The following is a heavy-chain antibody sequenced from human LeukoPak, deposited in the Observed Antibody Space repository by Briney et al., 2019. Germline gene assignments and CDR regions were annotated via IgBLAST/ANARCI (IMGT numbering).Heavy chain of an antibody. V-gene: IGHV4-4*09. J-gene: IGHJ5*02. D-gene: IGHD1-7*01. Sequence: SETLSLTCTVSGGSISSYYWSWIRQPPGKGLEWIGYIYTSGSTNYNPSLKSRVTISVDTSKNQFSLKLSSVTAADTAVYYCARHMNWNCFAPFDPWGQGTLVTVSS. CDR3: ARHMNWNCFAPFDP. CDR2: IYTSGST. CDR1: GGSISSYY.